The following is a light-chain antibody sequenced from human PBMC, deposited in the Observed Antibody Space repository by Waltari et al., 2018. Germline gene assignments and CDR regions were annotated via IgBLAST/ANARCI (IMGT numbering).Light chain of an antibody. V-gene: IGKV3-20*01. CDR3: QHYGSSTYT. J-gene: IGKJ2*01. CDR1: PSVSSTY. Sequence: EIVLTQSPGTLSLSPCQRATLACRASPSVSSTYLAWYQQKPGQAPRLLIYGAFNRATGIPDRFSGSGSGTDFTLTISRLEPEDFAVYYCQHYGSSTYTFGQGTKLEIK. CDR2: GAF.